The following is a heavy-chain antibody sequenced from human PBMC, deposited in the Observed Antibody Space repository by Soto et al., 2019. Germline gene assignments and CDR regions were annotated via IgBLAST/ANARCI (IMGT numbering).Heavy chain of an antibody. J-gene: IGHJ6*02. CDR1: GYTFTSYA. CDR2: INACNGNR. V-gene: IGHV1-3*01. Sequence: ASVKVSCKASGYTFTSYAMHLVRQAPGQRLEWMGWINACNGNRKYSQNFQGRVTLTTDTSTSTAYMELRSLRSNDTAVYYCAMVDVYVTASQKDVWGRGTTVTVS. CDR3: AMVDVYVTASQKDV. D-gene: IGHD3-16*01.